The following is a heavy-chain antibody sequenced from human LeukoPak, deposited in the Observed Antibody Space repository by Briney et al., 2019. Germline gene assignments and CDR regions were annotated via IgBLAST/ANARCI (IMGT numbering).Heavy chain of an antibody. D-gene: IGHD3-16*01. CDR1: GGSISSSSYN. V-gene: IGHV4-39*01. CDR2: IYYSGST. CDR3: ARQGAFNY. Sequence: SETLSLTCTVSGGSISSSSYNSGWIRQPPGKGLEWIGSIYYSGSTYYNPSLKSRVTISVDTSKNQFSLKLSSVTAADTAVYYCARQGAFNYWGQGTLVTVSS. J-gene: IGHJ4*02.